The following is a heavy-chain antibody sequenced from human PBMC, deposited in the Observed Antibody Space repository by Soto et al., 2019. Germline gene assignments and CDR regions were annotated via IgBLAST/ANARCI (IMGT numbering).Heavy chain of an antibody. D-gene: IGHD5-18*01. V-gene: IGHV3-33*01. Sequence: GGSLRLSCAASGFTFSTYGMHWVRQAPGKGLQWVAVIWYDGTNTYYGDSVKGRFTISRDNSKNTLYRQMNNLRAEDTAVYYCARVEAPLIHSDHYYYGMYVWGQGTTVTVSS. J-gene: IGHJ6*02. CDR3: ARVEAPLIHSDHYYYGMYV. CDR2: IWYDGTNT. CDR1: GFTFSTYG.